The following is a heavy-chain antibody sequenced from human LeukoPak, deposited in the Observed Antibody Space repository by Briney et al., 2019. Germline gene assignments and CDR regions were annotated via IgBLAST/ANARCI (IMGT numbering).Heavy chain of an antibody. CDR3: VRVCSYGTGDYYMDV. D-gene: IGHD5-18*01. CDR1: GFTFSSYA. V-gene: IGHV3-30*04. J-gene: IGHJ6*03. CDR2: ISYDGSNK. Sequence: GGSLRLSCAASGFTFSSYAMHWVRQAPGKGLEWVAVISYDGSNKYYADSVKGRFTISRDNSKNTLYLQMNSLRAEDTAVYYCVRVCSYGTGDYYMDVWDKGTTVTVSS.